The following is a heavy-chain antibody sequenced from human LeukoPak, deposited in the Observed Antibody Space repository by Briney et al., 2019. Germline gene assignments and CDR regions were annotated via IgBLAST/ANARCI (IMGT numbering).Heavy chain of an antibody. V-gene: IGHV3-48*02. CDR1: GFSFSTYS. Sequence: PGGSLGLSCAASGFSFSTYSMNWVRQAPGKGLEWVSYISSGSSTIFYADSVKGRFTISRDNAKNSLYLQMNSLRDEDTAVYYCARVNWGVTGMDVWGQGTTVTVSS. D-gene: IGHD3-16*01. CDR2: ISSGSSTI. J-gene: IGHJ6*02. CDR3: ARVNWGVTGMDV.